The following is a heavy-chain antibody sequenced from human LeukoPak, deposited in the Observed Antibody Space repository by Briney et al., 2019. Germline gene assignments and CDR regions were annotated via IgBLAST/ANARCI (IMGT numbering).Heavy chain of an antibody. CDR1: GGSISSGSYY. Sequence: PSETLSLTCTVSGGSISSGSYYWSWIRQPAGKGLEWIGRIYTSGSTNYNPSLKSRVTISVDTSKNQFSLKLSSVTAADTAVYYCARPPPMDVGGKGPRATVS. CDR2: IYTSGST. V-gene: IGHV4-61*02. J-gene: IGHJ6*03. CDR3: ARPPPMDV.